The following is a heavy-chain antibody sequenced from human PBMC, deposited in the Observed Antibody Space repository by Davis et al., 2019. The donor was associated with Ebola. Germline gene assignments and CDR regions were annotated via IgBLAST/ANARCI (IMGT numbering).Heavy chain of an antibody. J-gene: IGHJ6*01. CDR1: DDSVSGGLYY. V-gene: IGHV4-61*01. CDR3: LRLLSLHQGPIGLPPGTLLQEHL. Sequence: PSETLSLTCTVSDDSVSGGLYYWSWIRQPPGKGLEWIGCVYYSGSTNYNPSLKSRVTISVDTSKNQFSLKLTSVTAADTATVRDLRLLSLHQGPIGLPPGTLLQEHLWG. CDR2: VYYSGST.